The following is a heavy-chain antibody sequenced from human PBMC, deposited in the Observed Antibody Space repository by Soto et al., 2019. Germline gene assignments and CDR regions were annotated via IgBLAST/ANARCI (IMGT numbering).Heavy chain of an antibody. CDR2: IIPIFGTA. D-gene: IGHD3-22*01. V-gene: IGHV1-69*13. J-gene: IGHJ1*01. Sequence: ASVKVSCKASGGTFSIYAISWVRQAPGQGLEWMGGIIPIFGTANYAQKFQGRVTITADESTSTAYMELSSLRSEDTAVYYCARDRYDSSGYYASNYFQHWGQGTLVTVSS. CDR1: GGTFSIYA. CDR3: ARDRYDSSGYYASNYFQH.